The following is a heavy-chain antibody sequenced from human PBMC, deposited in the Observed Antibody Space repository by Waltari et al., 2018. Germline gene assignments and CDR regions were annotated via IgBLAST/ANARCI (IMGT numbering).Heavy chain of an antibody. D-gene: IGHD2-8*02. V-gene: IGHV5-51*01. CDR1: GYSFTNYW. CDR3: ARRWCSGGVCYGDY. Sequence: EVQLVQSGTAVKKPGESLKFSCKGSGYSFTNYWSGWVSQMPGKGLEWMGIIYPTDSDTRYSPSFQGQVTISADKSISTTYLQWSSLKASDTAMYYCARRWCSGGVCYGDYWGQGTLVTVSS. CDR2: IYPTDSDT. J-gene: IGHJ4*02.